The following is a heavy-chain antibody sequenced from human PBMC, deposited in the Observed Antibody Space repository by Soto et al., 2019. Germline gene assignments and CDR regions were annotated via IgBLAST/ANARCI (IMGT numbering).Heavy chain of an antibody. CDR3: ARGVIAVAGYYYYYGMDV. V-gene: IGHV1-8*01. CDR1: GYTFTSYD. CDR2: MNPNSGNT. J-gene: IGHJ6*02. D-gene: IGHD6-19*01. Sequence: ASVKVSCKASGYTFTSYDINWVRQATGQGLEWMGWMNPNSGNTGYAQKFQGRVTMTRNTSISTAYMELSSLRSEDTAVYYCARGVIAVAGYYYYYGMDVWGQGTTVTRLL.